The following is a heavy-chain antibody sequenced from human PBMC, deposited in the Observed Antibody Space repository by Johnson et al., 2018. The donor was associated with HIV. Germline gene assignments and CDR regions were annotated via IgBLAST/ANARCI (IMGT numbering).Heavy chain of an antibody. CDR1: GLSFTGAW. CDR2: IKSKTDGGTV. J-gene: IGHJ3*01. D-gene: IGHD5-18*01. Sequence: EVQLVESGGGLVQPGGSLTLSCAVSGLSFTGAWVSWVRQAPGKGLEWVGRIKSKTDGGTVDYAAPMKDRFTISRDDSKSTLYLQMKSMKTEDTAVYYCTTVARWIRTVAAFDVWGQGTMVTVSS. V-gene: IGHV3-15*01. CDR3: TTVARWIRTVAAFDV.